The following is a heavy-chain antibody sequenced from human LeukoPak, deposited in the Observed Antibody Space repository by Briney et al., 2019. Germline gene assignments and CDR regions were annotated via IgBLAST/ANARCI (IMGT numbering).Heavy chain of an antibody. V-gene: IGHV2-5*02. CDR3: AHTYSYGPFDY. CDR2: IYWDDDK. D-gene: IGHD5-18*01. Sequence: SGPTLVNTPQTLTLTCTFSGFSLSTSGVGVGWIRRPPGKALEWLALIYWDDDKRYSPSLKSRLTITKDTSKNQVVLTMTNMDPVDTATYYCAHTYSYGPFDYWGQGTLVTVSS. CDR1: GFSLSTSGVG. J-gene: IGHJ4*02.